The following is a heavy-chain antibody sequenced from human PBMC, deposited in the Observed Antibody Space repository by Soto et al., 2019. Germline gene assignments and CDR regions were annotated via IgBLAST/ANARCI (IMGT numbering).Heavy chain of an antibody. D-gene: IGHD3-16*02. J-gene: IGHJ4*02. V-gene: IGHV4-34*01. CDR1: GGSFSGYY. CDR2: INHRGST. CDR3: ARGRDYDYLWGSYRAFDY. Sequence: SETLSLTCAVYGGSFSGYYWSWIRQPPGKGLEWIGEINHRGSTNYNPSLKSRVTISVDMSKNQFSLNLSSVTAADTAVYYCARGRDYDYLWGSYRAFDYWGQGTLVTVSS.